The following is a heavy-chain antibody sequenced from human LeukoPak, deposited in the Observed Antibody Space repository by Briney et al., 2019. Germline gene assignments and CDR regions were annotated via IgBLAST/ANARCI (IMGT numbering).Heavy chain of an antibody. CDR3: ARGRYTLYTFDI. Sequence: SETLSLTCVVYGGSLTGHYWSWIRQPPGKGLEWIGEISHSGSFNYNPSLKSRVTISVDTSKNQFSLKLSSVTAADTAFYYCARGRYTLYTFDIWGQGTMVTVSS. D-gene: IGHD3-16*02. J-gene: IGHJ3*02. V-gene: IGHV4-34*01. CDR2: ISHSGSF. CDR1: GGSLTGHY.